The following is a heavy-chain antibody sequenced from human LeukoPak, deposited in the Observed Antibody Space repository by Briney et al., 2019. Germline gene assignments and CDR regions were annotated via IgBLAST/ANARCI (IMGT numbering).Heavy chain of an antibody. CDR3: ASTSTSWYIHWYFDL. CDR1: GFTFSSYS. J-gene: IGHJ2*01. D-gene: IGHD6-13*01. Sequence: GGPLRLSCAASGFTFSSYSMNWLRQAPGKGLEWVSSISTSSSYIYYADSVKGRFTISRDNAKNSLYLQMNSLRAEDTAVYYCASTSTSWYIHWYFDLWGRGTLVTVSS. CDR2: ISTSSSYI. V-gene: IGHV3-21*01.